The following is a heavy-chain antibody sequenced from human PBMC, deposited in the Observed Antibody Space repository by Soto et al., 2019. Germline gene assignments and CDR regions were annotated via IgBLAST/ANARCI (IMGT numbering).Heavy chain of an antibody. CDR2: MSGTSGNT. CDR3: SREVYEERQPQYYYFGMDV. Sequence: GGSLRLSCGASGFTFRTYAMSWVRQAPGKGLDWVSAMSGTSGNTYYADSVKGRFTISRDNSKNSLYLQMNSLRDDDAAVYYCSREVYEERQPQYYYFGMDVWGQGTTVTV. V-gene: IGHV3-23*01. D-gene: IGHD5-12*01. CDR1: GFTFRTYA. J-gene: IGHJ6*02.